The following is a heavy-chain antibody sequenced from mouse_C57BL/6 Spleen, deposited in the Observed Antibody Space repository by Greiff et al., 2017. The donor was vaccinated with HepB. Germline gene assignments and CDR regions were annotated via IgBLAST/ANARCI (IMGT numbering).Heavy chain of an antibody. Sequence: EVKLMESGEGLVKPGGSLKLSCAASGFTFSSYAMSWVRQTPEKRLEWVAYISSGGDYIYYADTVKGRFTISRDNARNTLYLQMSSLKSEDTAMYYCTRGDDGYYRYYFDYWGQGTTLTVSS. D-gene: IGHD2-3*01. CDR3: TRGDDGYYRYYFDY. CDR2: ISSGGDYI. CDR1: GFTFSSYA. V-gene: IGHV5-9-1*02. J-gene: IGHJ2*01.